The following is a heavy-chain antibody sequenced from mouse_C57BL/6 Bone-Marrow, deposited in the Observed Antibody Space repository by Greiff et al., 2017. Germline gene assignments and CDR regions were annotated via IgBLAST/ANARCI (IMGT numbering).Heavy chain of an antibody. CDR1: GYTFTGYW. CDR2: ILPGSGST. V-gene: IGHV1-9*01. CDR3: ARRLTTGAWFAY. J-gene: IGHJ3*01. Sequence: VQLQQSGAELMKPGASVKLSCKATGYTFTGYWIEWVKQRPGHGLEWIGEILPGSGSTTYNEKFKGKATFNADTSANTAYMQLSSLTTEDSAIYYCARRLTTGAWFAYWGQGTLVTVSA. D-gene: IGHD1-1*01.